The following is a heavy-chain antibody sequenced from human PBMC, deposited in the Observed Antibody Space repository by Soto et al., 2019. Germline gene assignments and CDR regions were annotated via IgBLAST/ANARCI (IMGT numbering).Heavy chain of an antibody. J-gene: IGHJ4*02. CDR2: MNPNSGNT. CDR1: GYTFTNHD. CDR3: ARDGGRYSTVDY. Sequence: QVQLVQSGAEVKKPGASVKVSCKTSGYTFTNHDIYWLRQATGQGLEWMGWMNPNSGNTGYAQNFQGRVTMTRNTSISTADMELSSLRSDDTAVYYCARDGGRYSTVDYWGQGTLVTVSS. V-gene: IGHV1-8*01. D-gene: IGHD2-8*02.